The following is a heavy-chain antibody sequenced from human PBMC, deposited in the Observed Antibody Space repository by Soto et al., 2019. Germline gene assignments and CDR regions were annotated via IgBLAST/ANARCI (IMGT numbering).Heavy chain of an antibody. Sequence: SETLSLTCTVSGGSISSYYWSWIRQPPGKGLEWIGYIYYSGSTNYNPSLKSRVTISVDTSKNQFSLKLSSVTAADTAVYYCARHYGDYDYYYMDVWGKGTTVTVSS. J-gene: IGHJ6*03. CDR2: IYYSGST. CDR1: GGSISSYY. D-gene: IGHD4-17*01. V-gene: IGHV4-59*01. CDR3: ARHYGDYDYYYMDV.